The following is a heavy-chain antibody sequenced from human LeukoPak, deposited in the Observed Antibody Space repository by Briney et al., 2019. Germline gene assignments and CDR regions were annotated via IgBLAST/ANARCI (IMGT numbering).Heavy chain of an antibody. J-gene: IGHJ3*02. D-gene: IGHD3-22*01. V-gene: IGHV4-61*02. Sequence: SETLSLTCSVSGGSISSSSYYWSWIRQPAGKGLEWIGRISSRGSTNYNPSLKSRVTISVDTSKNQFSLKLSSVTAADTAVYFCARGPYSYDSSGAFDIWGQGTMVTVSS. CDR2: ISSRGST. CDR1: GGSISSSSYY. CDR3: ARGPYSYDSSGAFDI.